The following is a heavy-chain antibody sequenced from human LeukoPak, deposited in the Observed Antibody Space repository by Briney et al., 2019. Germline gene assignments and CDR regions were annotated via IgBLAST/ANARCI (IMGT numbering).Heavy chain of an antibody. Sequence: ASVKVSCKASGYTFTTYGINWVRQAPGEGLECMGWISAYNGKTNYAQNLQGRVTLTTDTSAITAYMEPRRLRSDDTAAYYCARDLIAARPGWFDPWGQGTLVIVSS. CDR1: GYTFTTYG. J-gene: IGHJ5*02. D-gene: IGHD6-6*01. CDR3: ARDLIAARPGWFDP. CDR2: ISAYNGKT. V-gene: IGHV1-18*01.